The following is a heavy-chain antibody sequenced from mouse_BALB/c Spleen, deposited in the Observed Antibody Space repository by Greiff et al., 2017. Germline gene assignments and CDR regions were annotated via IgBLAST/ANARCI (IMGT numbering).Heavy chain of an antibody. V-gene: IGHV5-6-5*01. D-gene: IGHD2-14*01. J-gene: IGHJ4*01. Sequence: EVKLMESGGGLVKPGGSLKLSCAASGFTFSSYAMSWVRQTPEKRLEWVASISSGGSTYYPDSMKGRFTISRDNARNILYLQMSSLRSEDTAMYYCARDRYDRGYAMDYWGQGTSVTVSS. CDR1: GFTFSSYA. CDR3: ARDRYDRGYAMDY. CDR2: ISSGGST.